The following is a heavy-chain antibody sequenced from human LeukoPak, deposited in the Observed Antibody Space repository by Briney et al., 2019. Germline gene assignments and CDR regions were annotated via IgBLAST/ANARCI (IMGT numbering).Heavy chain of an antibody. Sequence: PSETLSLTCTVSGGSISGSTYHWSWIRQPPGKGLEWIGYIYYSGTTNYNPSLKSRVTISIDTSKNQFSLKLSSVTAADTAVYYCARGTMMVGPWGQGTLVTVSS. CDR2: IYYSGTT. CDR3: ARGTMMVGP. V-gene: IGHV4-61*01. J-gene: IGHJ5*02. D-gene: IGHD3-22*01. CDR1: GGSISGSTYH.